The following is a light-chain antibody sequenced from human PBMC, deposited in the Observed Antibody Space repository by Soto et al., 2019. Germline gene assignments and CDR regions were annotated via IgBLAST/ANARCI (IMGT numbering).Light chain of an antibody. CDR3: QQYNKWPPWT. CDR2: GAS. Sequence: EIVLTQSPGTLSLSPGEVATLSCRASQSVSSRYLAWYQQKPGQAPRLLIYGASTRATGIPDRFSGSGSGTDFTLTISRLEPEDFAVYFCQQYNKWPPWTFGHGTKVDI. CDR1: QSVSSRY. J-gene: IGKJ1*01. V-gene: IGKV3-20*01.